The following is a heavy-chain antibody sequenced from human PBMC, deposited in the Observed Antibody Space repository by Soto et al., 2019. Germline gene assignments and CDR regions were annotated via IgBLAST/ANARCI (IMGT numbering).Heavy chain of an antibody. V-gene: IGHV4-59*12. CDR1: GGSIRSYC. CDR2: ICNSGTT. D-gene: IGHD2-15*01. J-gene: IGHJ6*03. CDR3: GRAGGCSRGGCYSGVYQYYYMDV. Sequence: GGSIRSYCWTWIRRPPGEGLEWIGCICNSGTTNYNPSLKSRVAILIDTQKNQFSLQLSSVTVADTAVYYCGRAGGCSRGGCYSGVYQYYYMDVWGKGTTVNVSS.